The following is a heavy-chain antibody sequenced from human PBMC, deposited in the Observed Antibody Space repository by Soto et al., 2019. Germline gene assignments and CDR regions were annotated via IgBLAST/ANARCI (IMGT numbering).Heavy chain of an antibody. D-gene: IGHD3-16*01. Sequence: ASVKVSCKASGYTFTSYGIGWVRQAPGQGLEWMGWINGYNGDTNYAQKLQGRVTVTTDTSTSTAYMELRSLTSDDTAVYYCARDKDRVSARYVPHFDYWGQGTVGTVSS. CDR3: ARDKDRVSARYVPHFDY. V-gene: IGHV1-18*04. CDR2: INGYNGDT. CDR1: GYTFTSYG. J-gene: IGHJ4*01.